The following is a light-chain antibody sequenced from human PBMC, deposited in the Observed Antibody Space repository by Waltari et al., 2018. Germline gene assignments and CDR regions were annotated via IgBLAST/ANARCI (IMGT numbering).Light chain of an antibody. CDR3: QQYYSLPWT. Sequence: DIVMTQSPDSLAVSLVERATINCKSSPSVFLNSNNKNYLAWYQQKPGQPPKLLIYWASTRESGVPDRFSGSGSGTDFTLTISSLQAEDVAVYYCQQYYSLPWTFGQGTTVEIK. CDR2: WAS. J-gene: IGKJ1*01. CDR1: PSVFLNSNNKNY. V-gene: IGKV4-1*01.